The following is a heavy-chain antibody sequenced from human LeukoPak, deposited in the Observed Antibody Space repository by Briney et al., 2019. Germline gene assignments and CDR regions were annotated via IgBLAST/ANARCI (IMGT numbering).Heavy chain of an antibody. J-gene: IGHJ4*02. V-gene: IGHV3-30*04. CDR1: GFTFSSYA. CDR3: ASAPLIAEPADFDY. Sequence: GGSLRLSCAASGFTFSSYAMHWVRQAPGKGLEWVAVISYDGSYKDYADSVKGRFTISRDNSKNTLFLQMNSLRTEDTAVYYCASAPLIAEPADFDYWGQGTLITVSS. D-gene: IGHD6-13*01. CDR2: ISYDGSYK.